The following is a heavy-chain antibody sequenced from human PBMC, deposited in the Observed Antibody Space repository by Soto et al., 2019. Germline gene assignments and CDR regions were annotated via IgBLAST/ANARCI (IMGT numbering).Heavy chain of an antibody. CDR1: GGSISRSTYY. CDR3: ARQVPAAIRLGWFDP. V-gene: IGHV4-39*01. D-gene: IGHD2-2*02. Sequence: SETLSLTCTVSGGSISRSTYYWGWIRQPPGKGLEWIGSIYYSGSTYYRPSLKSRVTISVDTSKNQFSLKLSSVTAADTAVYYRARQVPAAIRLGWFDPWGQGTLVTVSS. J-gene: IGHJ5*02. CDR2: IYYSGST.